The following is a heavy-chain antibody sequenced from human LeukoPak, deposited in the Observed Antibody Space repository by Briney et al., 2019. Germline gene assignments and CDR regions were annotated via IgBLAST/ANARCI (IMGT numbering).Heavy chain of an antibody. V-gene: IGHV4-59*01. CDR1: GGSISSYY. CDR3: ARDSRYCSSTSCYTDYYYYGMDV. D-gene: IGHD2-2*02. Sequence: PSETLSLTCTVSGGSISSYYWSWIRQPPGKGLEWIGYIYYSGSTNYNPSLKGRVTISVDTSKNQFSLKLSSVTAADTAVYYCARDSRYCSSTSCYTDYYYYGMDVWGQGTTVTVSS. CDR2: IYYSGST. J-gene: IGHJ6*02.